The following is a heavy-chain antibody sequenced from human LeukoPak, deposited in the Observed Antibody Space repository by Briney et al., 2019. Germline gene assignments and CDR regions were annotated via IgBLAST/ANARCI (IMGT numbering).Heavy chain of an antibody. CDR1: GDSITSYY. CDR2: IYYSGST. CDR3: ASCALADVSMDV. J-gene: IGHJ6*03. V-gene: IGHV4-59*01. Sequence: SETLSLTCTVSGDSITSYYWTWIRQPPGKGLEWIGYIYYSGSTNYNPSLKSRVTISVDTSKKQFSLKLSSVTAADTAVYYCASCALADVSMDVCGKGTTVTVSS. D-gene: IGHD2-15*01.